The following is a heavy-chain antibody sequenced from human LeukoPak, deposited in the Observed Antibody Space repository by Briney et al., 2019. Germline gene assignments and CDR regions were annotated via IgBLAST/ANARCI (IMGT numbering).Heavy chain of an antibody. CDR2: ISSSSSYI. J-gene: IGHJ3*02. Sequence: GGSLRLSCAASGFTLSSYSMNWVRQAPGKGLEWVSSISSSSSYIYYADSVKGRFTISRDNAKNSLYLQMNSLRAEDTAVYYCARSIHDAFDIWGQGTMVTVSS. D-gene: IGHD6-6*01. CDR1: GFTLSSYS. V-gene: IGHV3-21*01. CDR3: ARSIHDAFDI.